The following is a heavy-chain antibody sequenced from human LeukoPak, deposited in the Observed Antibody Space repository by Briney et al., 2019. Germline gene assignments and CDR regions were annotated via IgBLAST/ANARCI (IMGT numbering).Heavy chain of an antibody. D-gene: IGHD3-22*01. J-gene: IGHJ6*02. V-gene: IGHV3-53*04. CDR2: IYSGGST. CDR1: GFTVSSNY. Sequence: GGSLRLSCAASGFTVSSNYMSWVRQAPGKGLEWVSVIYSGGSTYYADSVKGRFTISRHNSKNTLYLQMNSLRAEDTAVYYCARDWGYYYDTPYYYGMDFWGQGTTVTVSS. CDR3: ARDWGYYYDTPYYYGMDF.